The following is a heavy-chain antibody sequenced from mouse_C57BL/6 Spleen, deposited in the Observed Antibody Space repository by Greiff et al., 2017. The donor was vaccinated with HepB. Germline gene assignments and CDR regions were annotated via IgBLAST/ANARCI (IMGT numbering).Heavy chain of an antibody. CDR2: ISYDGSN. Sequence: EVKLQESGPGLVKPSQSLSLTCSVTGYSITSGYYWNWIRQFPGTKLEWMGYISYDGSNNSNPSLKNRISIPRYTSKHQFFLKLNSVTTEDTATYYCARGEGGNAMDYWGQGTSVTVSS. CDR3: ARGEGGNAMDY. V-gene: IGHV3-6*01. CDR1: GYSITSGYY. J-gene: IGHJ4*01.